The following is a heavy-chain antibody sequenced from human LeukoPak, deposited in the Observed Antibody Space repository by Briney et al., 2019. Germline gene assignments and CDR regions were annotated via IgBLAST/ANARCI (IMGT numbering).Heavy chain of an antibody. CDR3: AKAPPRYSGSYFVY. CDR1: GFTFSSYG. CDR2: ISYDGSNK. J-gene: IGHJ4*02. V-gene: IGHV3-30*18. Sequence: GGSLRLSCAASGFTFSSYGMHWVRQAPGKGLEWVAVISYDGSNKYYADSVKGRFTIPRDNSKNTLYLQMNSLRAEDTAVYYCAKAPPRYSGSYFVYWGQGTLVTVSS. D-gene: IGHD1-26*01.